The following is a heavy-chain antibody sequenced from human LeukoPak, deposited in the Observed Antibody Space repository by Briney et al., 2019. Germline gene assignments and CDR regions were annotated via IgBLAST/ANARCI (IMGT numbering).Heavy chain of an antibody. CDR2: VYYSGST. Sequence: PSQTLSLTCTVSGGSISSGGYYWSWIRQHPGKGLEWIGYVYYSGSTNYNPSLKSRVTISVDTSKNQFSLKLSSVTAADTAVYYCARDYGRYYGSGSYVYWGQGTLVTVSS. V-gene: IGHV4-31*03. CDR3: ARDYGRYYGSGSYVY. J-gene: IGHJ4*02. D-gene: IGHD3-10*01. CDR1: GGSISSGGYY.